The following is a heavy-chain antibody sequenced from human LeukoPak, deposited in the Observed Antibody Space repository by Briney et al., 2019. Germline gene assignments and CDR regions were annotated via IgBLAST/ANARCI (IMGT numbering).Heavy chain of an antibody. Sequence: GGSLRLSCAASGFTFSSYGMHWVRQAPGKGLEWVAFIRYDGSNKYYADSVKGRFTISRDNSKNTLYLQMNSLRAEDTAVYYCAKDGNTAMVIGQHWGQGTLVTVSS. CDR1: GFTFSSYG. V-gene: IGHV3-30*02. J-gene: IGHJ1*01. CDR3: AKDGNTAMVIGQH. CDR2: IRYDGSNK. D-gene: IGHD5-18*01.